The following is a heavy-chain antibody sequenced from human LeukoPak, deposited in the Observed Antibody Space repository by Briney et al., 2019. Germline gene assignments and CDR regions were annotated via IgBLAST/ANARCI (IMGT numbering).Heavy chain of an antibody. D-gene: IGHD3-10*01. CDR3: ARQYGSGSYHDY. J-gene: IGHJ4*02. CDR2: VYYSGST. Sequence: SETLSLTCTVSGGSISSTTYYWGWIRQPPGKGLEWIGWIGTVYYSGSTSYNPSLKSRVTISVDSSKNQFSLKLSSVTAADTAVYYCARQYGSGSYHDYWGQGTLVTVSS. CDR1: GGSISSTTYY. V-gene: IGHV4-39*01.